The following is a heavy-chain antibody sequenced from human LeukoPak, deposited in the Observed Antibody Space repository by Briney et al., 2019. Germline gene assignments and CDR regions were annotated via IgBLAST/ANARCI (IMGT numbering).Heavy chain of an antibody. Sequence: PSETLSLTCTVSGGSISSSINYWGWIRQPPGKGLEWIGSIYYSGTTYYNPSLKSRVTISVDTSKNQFSLKLSSVTAADTAVYYCARPYQGMLVIVFDYWGQGTLVTAAS. CDR2: IYYSGTT. CDR1: GGSISSSINY. J-gene: IGHJ4*02. CDR3: ARPYQGMLVIVFDY. V-gene: IGHV4-39*01. D-gene: IGHD2-2*01.